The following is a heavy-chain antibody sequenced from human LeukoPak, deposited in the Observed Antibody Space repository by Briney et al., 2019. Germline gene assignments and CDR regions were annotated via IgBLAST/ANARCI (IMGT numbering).Heavy chain of an antibody. V-gene: IGHV4-59*12. Sequence: SDTLSLTCTVSARSISSYYWSWIQQPPGKGLEWIGYIYYSGSTNYNPSLKSRVTISVDTSKNKVSLKLSSVTAADTAVYYCARDSRSSEAFDIWGQGTMVTVSS. CDR1: ARSISSYY. D-gene: IGHD3-10*01. J-gene: IGHJ3*02. CDR2: IYYSGST. CDR3: ARDSRSSEAFDI.